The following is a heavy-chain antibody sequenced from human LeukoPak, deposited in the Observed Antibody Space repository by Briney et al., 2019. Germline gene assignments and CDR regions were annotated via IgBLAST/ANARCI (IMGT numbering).Heavy chain of an antibody. Sequence: ASVKVSCKASGYTFTGYYMHWVRQAPGQGLEWMGWINPNSGGTNYAQKFQGRVTMTRDTSISTAYMELSRLRSDDTAMYYCARDSQIAAAILTSTFDYWGQGTLVTVSS. CDR1: GYTFTGYY. CDR3: ARDSQIAAAILTSTFDY. CDR2: INPNSGGT. D-gene: IGHD6-13*01. V-gene: IGHV1-2*02. J-gene: IGHJ4*02.